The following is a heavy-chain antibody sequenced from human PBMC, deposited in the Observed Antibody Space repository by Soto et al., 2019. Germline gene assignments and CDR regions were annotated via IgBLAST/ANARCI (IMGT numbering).Heavy chain of an antibody. D-gene: IGHD4-17*01. V-gene: IGHV3-74*03. Sequence: EVQLVESGGGFVQPGGSLRLSCAASGFDFSNSWMHWVRQVPAKGLVWVSHINSDGSSTTYADSVKGRFTISRDNARTTVYLQLDSLRVEDTAVYYCARDKSYALAVWGQGTTVTVSS. CDR3: ARDKSYALAV. CDR2: INSDGSST. J-gene: IGHJ6*02. CDR1: GFDFSNSW.